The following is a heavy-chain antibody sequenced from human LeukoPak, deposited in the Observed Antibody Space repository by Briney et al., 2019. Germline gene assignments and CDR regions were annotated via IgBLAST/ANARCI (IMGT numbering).Heavy chain of an antibody. D-gene: IGHD3-16*01. Sequence: PGGSLRLSCAASGFTFSSYAMSWVRQAPGKGLEWVSAISGSGGSTYYADSVKGRFTISRDNAKNSLYLQMNSLRAEDTAVYYCARVGFGGGDFDPWGQGTLVTVSS. CDR2: ISGSGGST. CDR1: GFTFSSYA. V-gene: IGHV3-23*01. CDR3: ARVGFGGGDFDP. J-gene: IGHJ5*02.